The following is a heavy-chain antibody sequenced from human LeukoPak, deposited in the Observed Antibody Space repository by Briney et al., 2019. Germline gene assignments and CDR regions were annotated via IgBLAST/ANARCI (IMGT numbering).Heavy chain of an antibody. V-gene: IGHV3-23*01. CDR2: ISGSGGST. J-gene: IGHJ4*02. CDR3: ARGGGRGAGDRRPLMVGFDY. Sequence: PGGSLRLSCAASGFTFSSYAMSWVRQAPGKGLEWVSAISGSGGSTYYADSVKGRFTISRDNSKNTLYLQMGSLRAEDMAVYYCARGGGRGAGDRRPLMVGFDYWGQGTLVTVSS. D-gene: IGHD3-10*01. CDR1: GFTFSSYA.